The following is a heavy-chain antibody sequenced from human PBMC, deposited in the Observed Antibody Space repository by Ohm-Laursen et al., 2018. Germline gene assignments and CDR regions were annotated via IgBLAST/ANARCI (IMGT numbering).Heavy chain of an antibody. V-gene: IGHV3-23*01. CDR3: AKDQNELGSGSYLYYYYGMDV. CDR2: ISGSGGST. Sequence: SLRLSCAASGFTFSSYAMSWVRQAPGKGLEWVSAISGSGGSTYYADSVKGRFTISRDNSKNTLYLQMNSLRAEDTAVYYCAKDQNELGSGSYLYYYYGMDVWGQGTTVTVSS. CDR1: GFTFSSYA. D-gene: IGHD1-26*01. J-gene: IGHJ6*02.